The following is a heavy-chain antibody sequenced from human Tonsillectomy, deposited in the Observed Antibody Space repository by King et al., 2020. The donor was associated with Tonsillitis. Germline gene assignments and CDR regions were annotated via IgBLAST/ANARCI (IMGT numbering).Heavy chain of an antibody. J-gene: IGHJ5*02. CDR1: GGTFISHA. CDR2: YNPIIGTA. CDR3: ASPYCISTSCYAWFDP. V-gene: IGHV1-69*01. Sequence: QLVQSGAEVKKPGSSVKVSCKASGGTFISHAISWVRQAPGQGLEWMGGYNPIIGTAIYAPKIQGSVMMTADESTSTAYMELSRLRSEDTVVYFCASPYCISTSCYAWFDPWGQGTLVTVSS. D-gene: IGHD2-2*01.